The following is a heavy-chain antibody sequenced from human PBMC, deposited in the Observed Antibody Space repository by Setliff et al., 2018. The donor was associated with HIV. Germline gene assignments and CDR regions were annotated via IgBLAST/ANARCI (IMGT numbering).Heavy chain of an antibody. CDR1: GGSVNSATYY. CDR3: AREGKTAMVTKYFDY. V-gene: IGHV4-31*03. Sequence: PSETLSLTCTVSGGSVNSATYYWSWIRQHPGKGLEWIGYIDYSGSAFYNPSLKSRITISVDTSKNQFSLRMKSVTAADMAMYYCAREGKTAMVTKYFDYWGQGTMVTVSS. D-gene: IGHD5-18*01. J-gene: IGHJ4*02. CDR2: IDYSGSA.